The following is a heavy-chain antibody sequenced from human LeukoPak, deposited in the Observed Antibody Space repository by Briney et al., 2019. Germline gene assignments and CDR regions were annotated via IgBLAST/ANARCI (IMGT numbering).Heavy chain of an antibody. Sequence: GGSLRLSCAASGFTFSGSAMHWVRQASGKGLEWVGRIRSKANSYATAYAASVKGRFTISRDDSKNTAYLQMNSLKTEDTAVYYCLVGYCSSTSCGHFQHWGQGTLVTVSS. D-gene: IGHD2-2*01. V-gene: IGHV3-73*01. CDR1: GFTFSGSA. J-gene: IGHJ1*01. CDR3: LVGYCSSTSCGHFQH. CDR2: IRSKANSYAT.